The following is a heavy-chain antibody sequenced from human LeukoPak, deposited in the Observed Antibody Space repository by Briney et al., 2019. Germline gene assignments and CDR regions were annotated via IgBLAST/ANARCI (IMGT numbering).Heavy chain of an antibody. V-gene: IGHV3-30-3*01. Sequence: GGSLRLSCAAYGFTFSSYAMHWVRQAPGKGLEWVAVISYDGSNKYYADSVKGRFTISRDNSKNTLYLQMNSLRAEDTAVYYCARDPRYTMVRGSRLDYWGQGTLFTVSS. J-gene: IGHJ4*02. CDR2: ISYDGSNK. D-gene: IGHD3-10*01. CDR3: ARDPRYTMVRGSRLDY. CDR1: GFTFSSYA.